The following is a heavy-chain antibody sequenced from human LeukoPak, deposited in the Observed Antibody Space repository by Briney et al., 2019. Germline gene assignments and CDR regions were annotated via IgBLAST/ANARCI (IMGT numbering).Heavy chain of an antibody. CDR1: GGSISSYY. CDR2: IYTSGST. Sequence: SETLSLTCTGSGGSISSYYWSWIRQPAGKGLEWIGRIYTSGSTNYNPPLKSRVTMSVDTSKNQFALKLGAGTAADAAVDYCSRVMGYCSSTSCHAYDYWGQGPLVSVPS. CDR3: SRVMGYCSSTSCHAYDY. V-gene: IGHV4-4*07. J-gene: IGHJ4*02. D-gene: IGHD2-2*01.